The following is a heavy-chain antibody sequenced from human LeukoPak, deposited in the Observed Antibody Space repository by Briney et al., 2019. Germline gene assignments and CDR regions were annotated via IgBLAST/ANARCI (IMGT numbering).Heavy chain of an antibody. J-gene: IGHJ4*02. V-gene: IGHV4-59*08. D-gene: IGHD5-18*01. CDR3: ARGVQLWSNPYFDY. CDR1: GGSFSGYY. Sequence: SETLSLTCAVYGGSFSGYYWSWIRQPPGKGLEWIGYIYYSGSTNYNPSLKSRVTISVDTSKNQFSLKLSSVTAADTAVYYCARGVQLWSNPYFDYWGQGTLVTVSS. CDR2: IYYSGST.